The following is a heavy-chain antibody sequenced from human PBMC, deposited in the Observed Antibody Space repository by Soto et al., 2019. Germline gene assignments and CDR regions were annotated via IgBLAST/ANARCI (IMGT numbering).Heavy chain of an antibody. D-gene: IGHD1-1*01. J-gene: IGHJ4*02. CDR1: GGSVNSGGYS. CDR2: ISPSGSP. Sequence: SETLSLTCSVSGGSVNSGGYSWSWIRQPPGKGLEWIGFISPSGSPAYNPSLKSRVTISVDRSNNQISLELSSVTAADTGVYYCASHPLNWSDADSWGQGVLVTVSS. CDR3: ASHPLNWSDADS. V-gene: IGHV4-30-2*01.